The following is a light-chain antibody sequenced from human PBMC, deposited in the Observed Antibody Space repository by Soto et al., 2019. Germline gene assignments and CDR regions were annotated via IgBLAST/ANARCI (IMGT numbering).Light chain of an antibody. CDR1: QSIVNN. CDR3: QQYNDWPLT. Sequence: EIVMTQSPATLSVSPGERATLSCRASQSIVNNLAWYQQKPGQGPRLLIYGASSRATGLPARLSGSGSGTGFTLTISSLQSEDFAIYYCQQYNDWPLTFGGGTKVEIK. J-gene: IGKJ4*01. V-gene: IGKV3-15*01. CDR2: GAS.